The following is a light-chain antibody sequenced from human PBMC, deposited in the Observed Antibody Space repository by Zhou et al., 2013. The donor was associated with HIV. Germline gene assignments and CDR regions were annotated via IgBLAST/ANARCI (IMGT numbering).Light chain of an antibody. CDR2: KAS. Sequence: DIQMTQSPSTLSASVGDRVTITCRASQSIDNWLAWYQHKPGKAPKVLIYKASNLETGVPSRFSGSGSGTEFTLTISSLQPDDFATYYCHQYSNYSPLTFGGGTKVDIK. CDR1: QSIDNW. CDR3: HQYSNYSPLT. J-gene: IGKJ4*01. V-gene: IGKV1-5*03.